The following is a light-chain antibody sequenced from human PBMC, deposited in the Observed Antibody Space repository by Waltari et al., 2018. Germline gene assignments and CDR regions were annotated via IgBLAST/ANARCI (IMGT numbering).Light chain of an antibody. CDR1: QTIGTY. CDR3: QNHERLPAT. J-gene: IGKJ1*01. Sequence: LTQSSGTLSLSPGARATLSCRASQTIGTYLVWYQQKPGQPPRLLMSAASRRATGVPDRFSGSGSGTDLSLTISRLEPEDFAVYYCQNHERLPATFGQGTRVEIK. V-gene: IGKV3-20*01. CDR2: AAS.